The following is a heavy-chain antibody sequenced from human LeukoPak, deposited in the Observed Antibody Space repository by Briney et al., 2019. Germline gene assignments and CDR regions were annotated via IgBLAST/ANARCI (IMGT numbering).Heavy chain of an antibody. CDR1: GFTFSNYW. J-gene: IGHJ4*02. D-gene: IGHD2-21*02. CDR3: VRQAVSGDSGIAY. CDR2: INPDGSNS. Sequence: GGPLRPSCAASGFTFSNYWMHWVRQAPGKGLEWVSRINPDGSNSNYADSVKGRFTMSRDNAKNTVYLQMDSLRAEDTALFYCVRQAVSGDSGIAYWGRGTLVTVSS. V-gene: IGHV3-74*01.